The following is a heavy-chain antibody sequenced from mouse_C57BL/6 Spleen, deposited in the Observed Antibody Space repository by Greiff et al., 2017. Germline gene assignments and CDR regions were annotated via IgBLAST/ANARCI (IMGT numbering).Heavy chain of an antibody. D-gene: IGHD2-4*01. V-gene: IGHV1-26*01. J-gene: IGHJ3*01. CDR3: AREGFYYDDGGFAY. CDR2: INPNNGGT. CDR1: GYTFTDYY. Sequence: EVQLQQSGPELVKPGASVKISCKASGYTFTDYYMNWVKQSHGKSLEWIGDINPNNGGTSYNQKFKGKATLTVDKSSSTAYMELRSLTSEDSAVYYCAREGFYYDDGGFAYWGQGTLVTVSA.